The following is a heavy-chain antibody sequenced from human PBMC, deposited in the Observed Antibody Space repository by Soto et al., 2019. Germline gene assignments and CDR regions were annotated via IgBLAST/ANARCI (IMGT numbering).Heavy chain of an antibody. Sequence: SETLSLTCAVNGGSFSGYIWNWIRQTPGKGLQWIGQINHSGSAIYNPSLKNRVTISIMSNNQVSLEMSSVTAADTAVYFCVRSSIEPRIFMYPFDYWGLGTLVTVSS. D-gene: IGHD6-6*01. CDR2: INHSGSA. CDR3: VRSSIEPRIFMYPFDY. J-gene: IGHJ4*02. V-gene: IGHV4-34*01. CDR1: GGSFSGYI.